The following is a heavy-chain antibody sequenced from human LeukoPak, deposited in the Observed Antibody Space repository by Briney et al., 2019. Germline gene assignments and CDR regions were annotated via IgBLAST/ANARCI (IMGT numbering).Heavy chain of an antibody. V-gene: IGHV3-66*01. CDR3: ASRSTVTDADGFDI. CDR1: EFTVNSNY. J-gene: IGHJ3*02. Sequence: GGSLRLSCAASEFTVNSNYMIWVRQAPGKGLEWVSLIYSGGSTYNADSVKDRYTLSRDNTKTTDYLQMNSLRAEDTVVYYYASRSTVTDADGFDIWGGGTMVTVSS. D-gene: IGHD4-17*01. CDR2: IYSGGST.